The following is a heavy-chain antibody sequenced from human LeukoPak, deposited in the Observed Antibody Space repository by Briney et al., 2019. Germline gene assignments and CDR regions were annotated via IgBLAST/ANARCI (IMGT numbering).Heavy chain of an antibody. CDR2: IYSGGST. J-gene: IGHJ3*02. V-gene: IGHV3-53*04. Sequence: GGSLRLSCAASGFTVSSNYMSWVRQAPGKELEWVSVIYSGGSTYYADSVKGRFTISRHNSKNTLYLQMNSLRAEDTAVYYCASQDCSGGSCYSDGAFDIWGQGTMVTVSS. CDR3: ASQDCSGGSCYSDGAFDI. CDR1: GFTVSSNY. D-gene: IGHD2-15*01.